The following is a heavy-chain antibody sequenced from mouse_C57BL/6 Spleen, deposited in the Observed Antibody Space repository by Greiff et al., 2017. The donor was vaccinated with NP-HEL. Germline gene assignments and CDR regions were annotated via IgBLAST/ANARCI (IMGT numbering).Heavy chain of an antibody. CDR3: ARRGDYYGSSPFDY. CDR2: IYPGSGST. Sequence: QVQLQQPGAELVKPGASVKMSCKASGYTFTSYWITWVKQRPGQGLEWIGDIYPGSGSTNYNEKFKSKATLTVDTSSSTAYMQLSSLTSEDSAVYYGARRGDYYGSSPFDYWGQGTTLTVSS. J-gene: IGHJ2*01. V-gene: IGHV1-55*01. CDR1: GYTFTSYW. D-gene: IGHD1-1*01.